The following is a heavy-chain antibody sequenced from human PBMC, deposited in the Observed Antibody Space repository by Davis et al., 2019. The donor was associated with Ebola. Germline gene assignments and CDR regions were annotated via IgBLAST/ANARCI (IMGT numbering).Heavy chain of an antibody. CDR1: GYTFTGYY. V-gene: IGHV1-2*04. Sequence: ASVKVSCKASGYTFTGYYMHWVRQAPGQGLEWMGWINPNSGGTNYAQKFQGWVTMTRDTSISTAYMELSRLRSEDTAVYYCARGDTYGDYPLDYWGQGTLVTVSS. D-gene: IGHD4-17*01. J-gene: IGHJ4*02. CDR2: INPNSGGT. CDR3: ARGDTYGDYPLDY.